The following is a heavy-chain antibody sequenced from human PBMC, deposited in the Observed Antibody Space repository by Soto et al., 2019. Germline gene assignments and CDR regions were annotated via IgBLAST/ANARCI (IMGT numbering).Heavy chain of an antibody. D-gene: IGHD3-10*01. J-gene: IGHJ4*02. V-gene: IGHV1-69*01. CDR1: GGIFSTYS. Sequence: QVQLVQSGAEVKKPGSSVKVSCKASGGIFSTYSISWLRQAPGQGLALMGGIIPLFGTPNYAQRFQGRVTINADESTSTAYMELSRLRSEDTAVYYCARDRDDYGSGNYYNRIDFWGQGTLVTVSS. CDR3: ARDRDDYGSGNYYNRIDF. CDR2: IIPLFGTP.